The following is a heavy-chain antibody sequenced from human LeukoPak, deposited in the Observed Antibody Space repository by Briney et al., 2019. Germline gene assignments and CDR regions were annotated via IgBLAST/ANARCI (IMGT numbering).Heavy chain of an antibody. D-gene: IGHD6-19*01. J-gene: IGHJ5*02. CDR1: GFTFSSYG. CDR2: ISYDGSNK. Sequence: GRSLRLSCAASGFTFSSYGMHWVRQAPGKGLEWVAVISYDGSNKYYADSVKGRFTVSRDNSKNTLYLQMNSLRAEDTAVYCCARDQPGTYTLSSTWGQGTLVTVSS. CDR3: ARDQPGTYTLSST. V-gene: IGHV3-30*03.